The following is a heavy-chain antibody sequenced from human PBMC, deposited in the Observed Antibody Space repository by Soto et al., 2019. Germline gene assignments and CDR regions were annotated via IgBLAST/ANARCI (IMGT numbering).Heavy chain of an antibody. CDR2: IIPIFGTS. V-gene: IGHV1-69*13. J-gene: IGHJ6*02. CDR1: GGTFSSYA. CDR3: TGHHNSGYGPEGYYYGMDV. Sequence: ASVKVSCKASGGTFSSYAISWVRQAPGQGLEWMGGIIPIFGTSNYAQKFQGRVTITADESTRTAYMEPSSLRAEDTAVYYCTGHHNSGYGPEGYYYGMDVWGQGTTVTVSS. D-gene: IGHD5-12*01.